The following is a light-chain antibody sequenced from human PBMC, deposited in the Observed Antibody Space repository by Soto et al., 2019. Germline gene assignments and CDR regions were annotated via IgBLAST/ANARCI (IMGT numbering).Light chain of an antibody. J-gene: IGLJ3*02. Sequence: QSVLTQPASVSGSPGQSITISCTGTSSDVGGHNFVSWYQQHPGKAPKLMIYEVTYRPSGVSNRFTGSKSGNTASLTISGLLAEDEATYYCASKTASTFVLFGGGTKSPS. CDR2: EVT. CDR1: SSDVGGHNF. V-gene: IGLV2-14*03. CDR3: ASKTASTFVL.